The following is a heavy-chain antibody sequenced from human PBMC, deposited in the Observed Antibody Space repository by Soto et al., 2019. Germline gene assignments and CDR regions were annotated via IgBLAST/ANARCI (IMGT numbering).Heavy chain of an antibody. V-gene: IGHV1-8*01. J-gene: IGHJ5*02. D-gene: IGHD3-16*01. CDR2: ITPGSGDT. CDR3: ARMATFGSLNWFDP. Sequence: ASVNDSCKASGYSFTNNDVSWVRQATGRGLEWMGWITPGSGDTVYAQKFPGRVTMTRDISTATAYMELSILRSDDTATYYCARMATFGSLNWFDPWAQGTMVTVSS. CDR1: GYSFTNND.